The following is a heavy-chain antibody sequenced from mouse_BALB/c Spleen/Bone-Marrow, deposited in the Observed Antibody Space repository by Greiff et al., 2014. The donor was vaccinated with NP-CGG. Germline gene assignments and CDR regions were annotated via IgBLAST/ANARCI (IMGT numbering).Heavy chain of an antibody. D-gene: IGHD2-1*01. CDR2: INPGSGGT. CDR3: VRRDGNYAWFAY. J-gene: IGHJ3*01. V-gene: IGHV1-54*03. CDR1: GYAFTNYL. Sequence: VQLQQSGAELVRPGTSVKVSCKASGYAFTNYLIEWVKQRPGQGLEWIGVINPGSGGTNYNEKFKGKATLTADKSSSTAYMQLSSLTSDDSAVYFCVRRDGNYAWFAYWGQGTLDTVSA.